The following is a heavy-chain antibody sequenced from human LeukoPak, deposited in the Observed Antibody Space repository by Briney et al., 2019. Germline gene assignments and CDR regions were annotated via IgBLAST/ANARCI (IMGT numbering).Heavy chain of an antibody. CDR3: ARDNSVGDIAWWFDP. J-gene: IGHJ5*02. V-gene: IGHV1-46*01. D-gene: IGHD3-10*01. Sequence: ASVKVSCKASGYTFTSHFMHWVRQAPGQGLEWMGIINPRGGSTSYTQKFQGRVTMTRDTSTSTVYMELRSLKSEDTAVYYCARDNSVGDIAWWFDPWGQGTLVTVSS. CDR2: INPRGGST. CDR1: GYTFTSHF.